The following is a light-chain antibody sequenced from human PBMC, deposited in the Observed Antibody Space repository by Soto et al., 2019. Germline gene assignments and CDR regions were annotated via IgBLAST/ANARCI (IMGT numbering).Light chain of an antibody. V-gene: IGKV1-33*01. CDR2: DAS. Sequence: DIQMTQSPSSQSASVGERVTITCQASQDISNYLNWYQQKPGKAPKLLIYDASNLETGVPSRFSGSGSGTDFTFTISSLQPEDIATYYCQQYDNLPTFGQGTRLEIK. CDR1: QDISNY. J-gene: IGKJ5*01. CDR3: QQYDNLPT.